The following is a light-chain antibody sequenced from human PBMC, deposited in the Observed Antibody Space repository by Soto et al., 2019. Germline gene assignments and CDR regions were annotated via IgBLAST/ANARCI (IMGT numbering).Light chain of an antibody. V-gene: IGKV1-39*01. CDR1: QSIYSY. CDR2: GAS. CDR3: QQSSSIP. J-gene: IGKJ4*01. Sequence: DIQMTQSPSSLSASVGDRVTITCRASQSIYSYLNRYQQKPGEAPNLLIYGASRLQSGVPSRFSGSGSGTDFTLTITSLQPEDFATYYCQQSSSIPFGGGTKVDIK.